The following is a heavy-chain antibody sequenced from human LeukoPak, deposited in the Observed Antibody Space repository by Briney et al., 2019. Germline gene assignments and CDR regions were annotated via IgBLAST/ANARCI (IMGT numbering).Heavy chain of an antibody. Sequence: GGSLRLSCTASGFTFSRNGMHWVRQAPGKGLEWVAFIKRDESEKWYLNSVKGRFTISRDDSKNTLSLQMNSLRVEDTAVYYCARDLAWGAFDYWGQGTLVTVSS. J-gene: IGHJ4*02. D-gene: IGHD7-27*01. V-gene: IGHV3-30*12. CDR3: ARDLAWGAFDY. CDR1: GFTFSRNG. CDR2: IKRDESEK.